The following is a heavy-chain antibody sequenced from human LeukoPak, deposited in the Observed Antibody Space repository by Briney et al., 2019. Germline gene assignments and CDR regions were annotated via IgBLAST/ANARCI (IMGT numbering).Heavy chain of an antibody. D-gene: IGHD3-10*01. CDR1: GFTFSSYA. Sequence: PGGSLRLSCAASGFTFSSYAMSWVRQAPGKGLEWVSAISGSGGSTYYADSVKGRFTIPRDNSKNTLYLQMNSLRAEDTAVYYCATTPLWFGELPDDYWGRGTLVTVSS. J-gene: IGHJ4*02. CDR2: ISGSGGST. V-gene: IGHV3-23*01. CDR3: ATTPLWFGELPDDY.